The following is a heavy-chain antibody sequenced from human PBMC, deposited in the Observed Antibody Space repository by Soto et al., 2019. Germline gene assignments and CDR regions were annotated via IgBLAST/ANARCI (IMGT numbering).Heavy chain of an antibody. D-gene: IGHD2-2*01. CDR2: ISYDGSNK. CDR3: AKDRNPAGVLVPAAILGSGMDV. CDR1: GFTFSSYA. V-gene: IGHV3-30*04. J-gene: IGHJ6*02. Sequence: PGRSLRLSCAASGFTFSSYAMHWVRQAPGKGLEWVAVISYDGSNKYYADSVKGRFTISRDNSKNTLYLQMNSLRAEDTAVYYCAKDRNPAGVLVPAAILGSGMDVWGQGTTVTVS.